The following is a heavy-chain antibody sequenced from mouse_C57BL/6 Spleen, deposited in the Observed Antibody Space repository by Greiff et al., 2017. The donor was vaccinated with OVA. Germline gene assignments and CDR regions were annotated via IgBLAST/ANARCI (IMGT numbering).Heavy chain of an antibody. CDR2: IHPSDSDT. CDR3: AIHDYDKRGVDD. D-gene: IGHD2-4*01. V-gene: IGHV1-74*01. Sequence: QVQLKQPGAELVKPGASVKVSCKASGYTFTSYWMHWVKQRPGQGLEWIGRIHPSDSDTNYNQKFKGKATLTVDKSSSTAYMQLSSLTSEDSAVYYCAIHDYDKRGVDDWGQGTTLTVSS. J-gene: IGHJ2*01. CDR1: GYTFTSYW.